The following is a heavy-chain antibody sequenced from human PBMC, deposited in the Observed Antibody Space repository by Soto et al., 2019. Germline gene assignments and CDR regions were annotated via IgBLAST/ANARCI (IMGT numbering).Heavy chain of an antibody. J-gene: IGHJ4*02. CDR3: ARQAYYYDRSGYYYESDY. V-gene: IGHV1-8*01. D-gene: IGHD3-22*01. CDR1: GYTFTSYD. Sequence: ASVKVSCKASGYTFTSYDINWVRQATGQGLEWMGWMNPNSGNTGYAQKFQGRVTMTRNTSISTAYMELSSLRSEDTAVYYCARQAYYYDRSGYYYESDYWGQGTLVTV. CDR2: MNPNSGNT.